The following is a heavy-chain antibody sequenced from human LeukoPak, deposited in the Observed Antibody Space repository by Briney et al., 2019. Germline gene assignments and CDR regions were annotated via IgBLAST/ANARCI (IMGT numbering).Heavy chain of an antibody. V-gene: IGHV4-59*01. CDR3: ARGPRWDKYGGPVYYFDY. J-gene: IGHJ4*02. CDR2: IYYSGST. Sequence: PSETLSLTCTVSGGSISSYYWSWIRQPPGKGLEWIGYIYYSGSTNYNPSLKSRVTISVDTSKNQFSLKLSSVTAADTAVYYCARGPRWDKYGGPVYYFDYWGQGTLVTVSS. CDR1: GGSISSYY. D-gene: IGHD4-23*01.